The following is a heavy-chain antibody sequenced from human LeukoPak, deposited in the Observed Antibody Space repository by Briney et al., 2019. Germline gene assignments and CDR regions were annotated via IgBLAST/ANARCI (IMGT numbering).Heavy chain of an antibody. D-gene: IGHD6-19*01. J-gene: IGHJ4*02. Sequence: GALRLSCAASGFTSSSYAMTWVRQAPGKGLGWVSTISDSGSSTYYADSVKGRFTISRDNSKNTLFLRMNGLRAGDTAVYYCARDVPGIAVTGTSDYWGQGTLVTVSS. CDR3: ARDVPGIAVTGTSDY. CDR1: GFTSSSYA. V-gene: IGHV3-23*01. CDR2: ISDSGSST.